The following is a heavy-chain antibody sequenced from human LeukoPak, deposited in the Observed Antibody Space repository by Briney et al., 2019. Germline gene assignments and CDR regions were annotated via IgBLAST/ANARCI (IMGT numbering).Heavy chain of an antibody. CDR3: ASSYGSGSYRLNYYYYMDV. CDR2: ICYSGST. D-gene: IGHD3-10*01. CDR1: GGSISSYY. Sequence: SETLSLTCTVSGGSISSYYWSWIRQPPGKGLEWIGYICYSGSTNYNPSLKSRVTISVDTSKNQFSLKLSSVTAADTAVYYCASSYGSGSYRLNYYYYMDVWGKGTTVTISS. J-gene: IGHJ6*03. V-gene: IGHV4-59*01.